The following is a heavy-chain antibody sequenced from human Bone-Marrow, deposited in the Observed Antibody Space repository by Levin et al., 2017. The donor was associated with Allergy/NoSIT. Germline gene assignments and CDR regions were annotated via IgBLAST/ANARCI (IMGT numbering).Heavy chain of an antibody. V-gene: IGHV3-9*01. J-gene: IGHJ3*02. CDR3: AKAADFTLGPTLFDDAFDI. Sequence: SLKISCAASGFTFDDHAMHWVRQAPGKGLEWVSGLSWNSVNIAYADSVKGRFTISRDNAKNSLYLQMNTLTVEDTALYYCAKAADFTLGPTLFDDAFDIWGQGTMVTVSS. D-gene: IGHD1-26*01. CDR2: LSWNSVNI. CDR1: GFTFDDHA.